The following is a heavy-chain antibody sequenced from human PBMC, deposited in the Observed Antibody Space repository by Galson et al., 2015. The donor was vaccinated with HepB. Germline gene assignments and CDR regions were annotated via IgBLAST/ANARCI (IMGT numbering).Heavy chain of an antibody. J-gene: IGHJ4*02. CDR1: GDSVSSNSAA. Sequence: CAISGDSVSSNSAAWNWIRQSPSRGLEWLGRTYFMSKRYNDYAVSVKRRITINPDTSKNQFSLQLNSVTPEDTTVYYCASTCSGYDIYYFDYWGQGTLVTVSS. D-gene: IGHD5-12*01. CDR3: ASTCSGYDIYYFDY. V-gene: IGHV6-1*01. CDR2: TYFMSKRYN.